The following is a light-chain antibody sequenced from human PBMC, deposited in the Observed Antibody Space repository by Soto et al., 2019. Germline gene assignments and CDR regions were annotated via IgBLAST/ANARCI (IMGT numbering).Light chain of an antibody. CDR1: QDISKW. J-gene: IGKJ5*01. CDR3: QEASSFPVT. V-gene: IGKV1D-12*01. Sequence: DIQMTQSPSSVSASVGDRVTITCRASQDISKWIAWYQQKPGRAPKLLIHTASTIQREVPSRFSVSGSGTDFTLTISSLQPEDFATYYCQEASSFPVTFGLGTRLEMK. CDR2: TAS.